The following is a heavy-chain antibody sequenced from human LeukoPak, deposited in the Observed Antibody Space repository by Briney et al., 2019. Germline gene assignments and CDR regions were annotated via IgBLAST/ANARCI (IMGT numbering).Heavy chain of an antibody. CDR1: GFTLSRYW. V-gene: IGHV3-7*01. J-gene: IGHJ4*02. D-gene: IGHD5-18*01. CDR2: IKQDGSEK. Sequence: GGSLRLSCAATGFTLSRYWMSWVRQAPGRGLEWVASIKQDGSEKYYVDSVKGRFTISRDNAQSSLHLQMNSLRAEDTALYYCARDLSAFGYSHGPDYWGQGTLVTVSS. CDR3: ARDLSAFGYSHGPDY.